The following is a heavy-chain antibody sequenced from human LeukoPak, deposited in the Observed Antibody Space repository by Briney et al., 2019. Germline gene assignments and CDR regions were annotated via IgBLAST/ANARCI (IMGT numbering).Heavy chain of an antibody. CDR3: ARVGVAVAGAGYYGMDV. D-gene: IGHD6-19*01. V-gene: IGHV4-59*01. CDR1: GDSITTSY. Sequence: SETLSLTCIVSGDSITTSYWSWIRQPPGKGLEWIAYVHYTGSTNHNPSLKSRLTISVDTSKNQFSLKLSSVTAADTAVYYCARVGVAVAGAGYYGMDVWGQGTTVIVSS. CDR2: VHYTGST. J-gene: IGHJ6*02.